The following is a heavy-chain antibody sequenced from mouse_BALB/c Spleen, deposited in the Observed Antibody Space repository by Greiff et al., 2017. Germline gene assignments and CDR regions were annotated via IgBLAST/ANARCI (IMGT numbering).Heavy chain of an antibody. Sequence: VESGGGLVKPGGSLKLSCAASGFTFSSYAMSWVRQTPEKRLEWVATISSGGSYTYYPDSVKGRFTISRDNAKNTLYLQMSSLRSEDTAMYYCARRDYGSSSFFDYWGQGTTLKVS. V-gene: IGHV5-9-3*01. CDR1: GFTFSSYA. D-gene: IGHD1-1*01. J-gene: IGHJ2*01. CDR2: ISSGGSYT. CDR3: ARRDYGSSSFFDY.